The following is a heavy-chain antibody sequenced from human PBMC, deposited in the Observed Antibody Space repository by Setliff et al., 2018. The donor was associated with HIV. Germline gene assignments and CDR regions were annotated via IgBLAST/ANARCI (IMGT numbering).Heavy chain of an antibody. J-gene: IGHJ4*02. Sequence: SETLSLTCTVSGDSISSYYWTWIRQPPGKGLEWIGYINTSGTTNYNPALKSRVTISVDTSKNQFSLKLDSMTAADTAVYYCAREEKLAVHTTRPPRFDCWGQGTLVTVSS. CDR2: INTSGTT. D-gene: IGHD5-18*01. V-gene: IGHV4-4*09. CDR1: GDSISSYY. CDR3: AREEKLAVHTTRPPRFDC.